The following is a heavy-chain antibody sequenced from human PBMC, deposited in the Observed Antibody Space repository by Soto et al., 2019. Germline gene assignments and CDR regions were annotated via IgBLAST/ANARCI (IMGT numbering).Heavy chain of an antibody. J-gene: IGHJ5*02. V-gene: IGHV4-30-4*01. D-gene: IGHD3-10*01. CDR1: GGSISSGDYY. CDR2: IYYSGST. CDR3: ASRREGVPRYYYGSGSYFTFPRWFDP. Sequence: PSETLSLTCTVSGGSISSGDYYWSWIRQPPGKGLEWIGYIYYSGSTYYNPSLKSRVTISVDTSKNQFSLKLSSVTAADTAVYYCASRREGVPRYYYGSGSYFTFPRWFDPWGQGTLVTVSS.